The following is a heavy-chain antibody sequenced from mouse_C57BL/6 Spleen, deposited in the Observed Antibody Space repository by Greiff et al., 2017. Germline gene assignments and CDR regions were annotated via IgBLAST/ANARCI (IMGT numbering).Heavy chain of an antibody. Sequence: VQLKESEGGLVQPGSSMKLSCTASGFTFSDYYMAWVRQVPEKGLEWVANINYDGSSTYYLDSLKSRFIISRDNAKNILYLQMSSLKSEDTATYYCARDGYPSLDYWGQGTTLTVSS. CDR2: INYDGSST. J-gene: IGHJ2*01. CDR1: GFTFSDYY. D-gene: IGHD2-2*01. V-gene: IGHV5-16*01. CDR3: ARDGYPSLDY.